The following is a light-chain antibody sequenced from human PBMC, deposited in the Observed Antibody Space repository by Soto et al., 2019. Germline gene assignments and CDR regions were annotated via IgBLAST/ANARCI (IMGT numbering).Light chain of an antibody. J-gene: IGKJ5*01. CDR1: QSIRSER. CDR3: QEYDGAPIT. V-gene: IGKV3-20*01. Sequence: EIVLTQSPDTLSLSPGERATLSCRASQSIRSERLAWYQQKPGQAPRLVIFDASNRASGMPERFSGSGSGTDFTLTIARLEPEDFAVYYCQEYDGAPITFGPGTRLEIK. CDR2: DAS.